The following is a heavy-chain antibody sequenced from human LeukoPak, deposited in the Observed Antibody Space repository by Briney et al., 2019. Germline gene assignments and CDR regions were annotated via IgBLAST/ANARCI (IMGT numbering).Heavy chain of an antibody. Sequence: GGSLRLSCAASGFTFSNNYMSWVRQAPGKGLECVSIIYSGGSTYYADSVKGRFTISRDNSKNTVYLQMNSLTAEDTAVYYCARDVTEGWFLGVRSWGLGTLVTVSS. CDR1: GFTFSNNY. CDR3: ARDVTEGWFLGVRS. V-gene: IGHV3-66*01. J-gene: IGHJ5*02. D-gene: IGHD6-19*01. CDR2: IYSGGST.